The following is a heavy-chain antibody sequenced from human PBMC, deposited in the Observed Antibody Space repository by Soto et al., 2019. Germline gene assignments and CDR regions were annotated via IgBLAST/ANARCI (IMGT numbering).Heavy chain of an antibody. CDR1: GYSFNSYW. D-gene: IGHD6-6*01. V-gene: IGHV5-51*01. CDR2: IYPGDSDT. J-gene: IGHJ6*02. Sequence: PGESLKISCKGSGYSFNSYWIGWVRQMPGKGLEWMGIIYPGDSDTRYSPSFQGQVTISADKSISTAYLQWSSLKASDTAMYYCARSGYSSSSTYYYGMDVWGQGTTVTVSS. CDR3: ARSGYSSSSTYYYGMDV.